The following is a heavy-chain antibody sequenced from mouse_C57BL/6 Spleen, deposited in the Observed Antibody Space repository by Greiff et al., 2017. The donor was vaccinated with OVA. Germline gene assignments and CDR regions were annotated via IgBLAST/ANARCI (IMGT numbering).Heavy chain of an antibody. V-gene: IGHV5-16*01. D-gene: IGHD2-4*01. CDR1: GFTFSDYY. CDR2: INYDGSST. CDR3: ARDSDDYLGGFDY. J-gene: IGHJ2*01. Sequence: EVKLMESEGGLVQPGSSMKLSCTASGFTFSDYYMAWVRQVPAKGLEWVANINYDGSSTYYLASLKSRFIISRDNAKNILYLQMSSLKSEDTATYYCARDSDDYLGGFDYWGQGTTLTVSS.